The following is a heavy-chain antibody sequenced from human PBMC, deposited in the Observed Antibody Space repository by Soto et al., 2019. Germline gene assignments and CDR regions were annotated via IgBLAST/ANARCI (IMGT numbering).Heavy chain of an antibody. CDR2: INHSGST. J-gene: IGHJ4*02. D-gene: IGHD3-10*01. CDR1: GGSFSGYY. CDR3: ATGYYGSGHDY. V-gene: IGHV4-34*01. Sequence: QVQLQQWGAGLLKPSETLSLTCAVYGGSFSGYYWSWIRQPPGKGLEWIGEINHSGSTNYNPSLKSRVTISVDTSKNQFSLKLSSVTAADTAVYYCATGYYGSGHDYWGQGSLVAVA.